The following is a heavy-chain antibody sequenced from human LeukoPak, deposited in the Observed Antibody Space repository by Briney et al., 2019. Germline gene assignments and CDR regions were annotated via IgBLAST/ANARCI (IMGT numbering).Heavy chain of an antibody. CDR1: GFTFSGSA. CDR3: TTSGSSYVMQSELFDY. CDR2: IRSKTNIYAT. J-gene: IGHJ4*02. Sequence: PGGSLRLSCAASGFTFSGSAMHWVRQASGKGLEWVGRIRSKTNIYATAYAAPVKGRFTISRDDSKNTAYLQMNSLQTEDTAVYYCTTSGSSYVMQSELFDYWGQGTLVTVSS. V-gene: IGHV3-73*01. D-gene: IGHD1-26*01.